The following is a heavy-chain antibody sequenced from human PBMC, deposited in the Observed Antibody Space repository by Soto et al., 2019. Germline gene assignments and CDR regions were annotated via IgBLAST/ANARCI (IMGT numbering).Heavy chain of an antibody. CDR2: ISAYNGNT. Sequence: ASVKVSCRASGYTLTSYGISWVRQAPGQGLEWMGWISAYNGNTNYAQKLQGRVTMTTDTSTSTAYMELRSLRSDDTAVYYCARDFSSGWPVDFQHWGQGTLVTVSS. D-gene: IGHD6-19*01. V-gene: IGHV1-18*01. CDR3: ARDFSSGWPVDFQH. CDR1: GYTLTSYG. J-gene: IGHJ1*01.